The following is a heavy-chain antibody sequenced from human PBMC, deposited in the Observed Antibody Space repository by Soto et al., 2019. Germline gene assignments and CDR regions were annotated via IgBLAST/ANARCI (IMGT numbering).Heavy chain of an antibody. CDR1: GGSFSGYY. Sequence: SETLSLTCAVYGGSFSGYYWSWIRQPPGKGLEWIGEINHSGSTIYNPSLKSRVTISVDTSKNQFSLKLSSVTAADTAVYYCARGLAAAPGWFDPWGQGTLVTVSS. V-gene: IGHV4-34*01. CDR3: ARGLAAAPGWFDP. D-gene: IGHD6-13*01. J-gene: IGHJ5*02. CDR2: INHSGST.